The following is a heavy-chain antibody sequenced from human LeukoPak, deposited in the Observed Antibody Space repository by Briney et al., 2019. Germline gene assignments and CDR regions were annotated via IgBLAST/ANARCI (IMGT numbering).Heavy chain of an antibody. V-gene: IGHV1-46*01. CDR2: INPTGGST. CDR1: GYTFPSYF. CDR3: TRLQARTSEGGWFDP. J-gene: IGHJ5*02. D-gene: IGHD3-16*01. Sequence: ASVKVSCKASGYTFPSYFMHWVRQAPGQGLEWMGIINPTGGSTTYAQKFQGRVTMTRDTSTSTVYMELSSQRSEDTAVYYCTRLQARTSEGGWFDPWGQGTLVTVSS.